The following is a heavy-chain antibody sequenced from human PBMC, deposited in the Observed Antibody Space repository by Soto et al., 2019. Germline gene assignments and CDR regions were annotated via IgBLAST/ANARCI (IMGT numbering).Heavy chain of an antibody. J-gene: IGHJ6*02. CDR1: GGSFSSYA. CDR3: ARQIRHYDSWSNEYYYYGLDV. Sequence: SVKVSCKASGGSFSSYAISWVRQAPGQGLEWMGGIIPVFGTANYAQKFQGRVTITADESTSTVYMELSSLRSEDTAMYYCARQIRHYDSWSNEYYYYGLDVWGQGTTVTVSS. CDR2: IIPVFGTA. V-gene: IGHV1-69*13. D-gene: IGHD3-3*01.